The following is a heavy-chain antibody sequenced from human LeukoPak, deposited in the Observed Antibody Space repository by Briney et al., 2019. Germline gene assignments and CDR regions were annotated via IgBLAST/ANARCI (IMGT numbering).Heavy chain of an antibody. CDR2: IYYTGST. CDR3: ARLTGGYSYGYAGY. D-gene: IGHD5-18*01. CDR1: GVSISSSGYY. J-gene: IGHJ4*02. V-gene: IGHV4-39*01. Sequence: SETLSLTCTVSGVSISSSGYYWGWIRQPPGKGLEWIATIYYTGSTYYSPSLRSRVTISVDTSKDQFSLKLTSVTAADTAVYYCARLTGGYSYGYAGYWGQGTLVTVSS.